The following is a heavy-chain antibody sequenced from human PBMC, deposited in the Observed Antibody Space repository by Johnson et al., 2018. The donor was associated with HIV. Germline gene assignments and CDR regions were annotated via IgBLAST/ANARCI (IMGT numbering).Heavy chain of an antibody. Sequence: QVQLVESGGGVVQPGRSLRLSCVASRFTFSSYGMHWVRQAPGKGLEWVAVISYDGANKYYADSVKGRFTISRDNSKNTLYLQMQSLRAEDTAVYYCAKDLGDAVGTTFDDAFDIWGQGTMVTVSS. CDR2: ISYDGANK. J-gene: IGHJ3*02. V-gene: IGHV3-30*18. CDR1: RFTFSSYG. D-gene: IGHD3-16*01. CDR3: AKDLGDAVGTTFDDAFDI.